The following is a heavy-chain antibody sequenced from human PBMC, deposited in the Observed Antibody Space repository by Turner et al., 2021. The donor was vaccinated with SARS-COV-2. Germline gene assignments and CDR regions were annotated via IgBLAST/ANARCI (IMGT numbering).Heavy chain of an antibody. D-gene: IGHD4-17*01. Sequence: QVQLLQSGAEVKEPGASVKGSFRSSRHIFNAEYIHWVRLASGQGREWMGWINLTSSGINYEQKFQAYATMTRDTSISTDYMNLNRLTSDDTAVYYCTLGLGGVDDYGGYKWWFDSWGQGTMVTVSS. V-gene: IGHV1-2*04. J-gene: IGHJ5*01. CDR2: INLTSSGI. CDR1: RHIFNAEY. CDR3: TLGLGGVDDYGGYKWWFDS.